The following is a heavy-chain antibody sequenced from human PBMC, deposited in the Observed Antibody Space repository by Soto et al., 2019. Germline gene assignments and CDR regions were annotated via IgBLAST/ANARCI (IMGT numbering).Heavy chain of an antibody. D-gene: IGHD2-15*01. V-gene: IGHV3-33*01. CDR2: IYCDGSNE. Sequence: QVQLVESGGGVVQPGRSLRLSCAASEFTFSNFGMHWVRQAPGKGLEWVAVIYCDGSNEYYADSVKGRFTISRDNSKNTLYLQMNSLRAEDTAVYYCARVDVVVAAEAFDIWGQGTMVTVSS. CDR1: EFTFSNFG. CDR3: ARVDVVVAAEAFDI. J-gene: IGHJ3*02.